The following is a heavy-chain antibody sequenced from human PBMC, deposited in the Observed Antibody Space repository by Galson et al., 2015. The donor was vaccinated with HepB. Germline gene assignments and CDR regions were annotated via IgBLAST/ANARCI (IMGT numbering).Heavy chain of an antibody. Sequence: SLRLSCAASGFTFSGSAIHWVRQTSVTRLAWVRRIGSKANNYATAYAASVKGRFSISRNDSKNTAFLQRTSLKTEDTAVYYCTRRGDLSGSSSAWGQGTLVTVSS. J-gene: IGHJ5*02. D-gene: IGHD6-25*01. CDR2: IGSKANNYAT. V-gene: IGHV3-73*01. CDR1: GFTFSGSA. CDR3: TRRGDLSGSSSA.